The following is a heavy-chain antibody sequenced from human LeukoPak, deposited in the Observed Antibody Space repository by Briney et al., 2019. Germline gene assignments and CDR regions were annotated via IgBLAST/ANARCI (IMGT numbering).Heavy chain of an antibody. Sequence: GVLRLSCAASGFTFSGYAMSWVRQAPGKGLEWVSAISGSGGSTYYADSVKGRFTISRDNSKNTLYLQMTSLRAEDTAVYYCAKDRYYYGSGINWFDPWGQGTLVTVSS. CDR2: ISGSGGST. CDR1: GFTFSGYA. V-gene: IGHV3-23*01. D-gene: IGHD3-10*01. CDR3: AKDRYYYGSGINWFDP. J-gene: IGHJ5*02.